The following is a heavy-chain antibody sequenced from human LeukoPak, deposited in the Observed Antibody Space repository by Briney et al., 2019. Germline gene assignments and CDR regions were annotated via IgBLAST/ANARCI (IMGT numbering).Heavy chain of an antibody. CDR3: ARRRDLYSGSYYPFDY. Sequence: GESLQISCKGSEYSFTNYWIGWVRQLPGKGLEWMGIIYPGDSDTRYSPSFQGQVTISADKSISTAYLQWSSLKASDTAMYYCARRRDLYSGSYYPFDYWGQGTLVTVSS. CDR1: EYSFTNYW. V-gene: IGHV5-51*01. CDR2: IYPGDSDT. J-gene: IGHJ4*02. D-gene: IGHD1-26*01.